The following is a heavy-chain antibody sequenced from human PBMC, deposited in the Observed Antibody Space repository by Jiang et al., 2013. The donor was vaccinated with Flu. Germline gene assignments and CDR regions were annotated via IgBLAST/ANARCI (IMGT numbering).Heavy chain of an antibody. D-gene: IGHD1-1*01. J-gene: IGHJ4*02. CDR1: GGSISSGSYY. Sequence: GPGLVKPSQTLSLTCTVSGGSISSGSYYWSWIRQPAGKGLEWIGRIYTSGSTNYSPSLKSRVTISVDTSKNQFSLKLSSVTAADTAVYYCARDGNWIHTWWGQGTLVTVSS. CDR3: ARDGNWIHTW. V-gene: IGHV4-61*02. CDR2: IYTSGST.